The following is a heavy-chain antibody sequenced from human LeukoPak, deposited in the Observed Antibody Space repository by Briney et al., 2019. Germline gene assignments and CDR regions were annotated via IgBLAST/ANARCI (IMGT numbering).Heavy chain of an antibody. CDR2: IYTSGST. J-gene: IGHJ4*02. V-gene: IGHV4-4*07. D-gene: IGHD2-2*01. CDR3: ARDGGYCSSTSCETYDY. Sequence: PSETLSLTCTVSGGSISSYYWSWIRQPAGKGLEWIGRIYTSGSTNYNPSLKSRVTMSVDTSKNQFSLKLSSVTAADTAVYYCARDGGYCSSTSCETYDYWGQGTLVTVSS. CDR1: GGSISSYY.